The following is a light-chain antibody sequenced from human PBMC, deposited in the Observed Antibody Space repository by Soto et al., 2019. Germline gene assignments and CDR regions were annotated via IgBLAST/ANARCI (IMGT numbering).Light chain of an antibody. J-gene: IGKJ4*01. CDR3: QHYNDWRSLT. CDR1: QSVSRH. Sequence: EIVMTQSPATLSVSPGERATLSCRASQSVSRHLAWYQQRPGQAPRLLIYDASTRATGIPARFSGSGSGTEFTLNISSLQSEDFAVYYCQHYNDWRSLTFGGVNKVEI. V-gene: IGKV3-15*01. CDR2: DAS.